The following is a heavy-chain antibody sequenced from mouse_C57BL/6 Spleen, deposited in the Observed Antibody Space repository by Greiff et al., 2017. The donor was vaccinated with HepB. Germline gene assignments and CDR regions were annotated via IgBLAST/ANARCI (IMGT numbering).Heavy chain of an antibody. V-gene: IGHV3-6*01. CDR1: GYSITSGYY. CDR2: ISYDGSN. J-gene: IGHJ3*01. CDR3: ARDHGGSAWFAY. Sequence: EVQLQQSGPGLVKPSQSLSLTCSVTGYSITSGYYWNWIRQFPGNKLEWMGYISYDGSNNYNPSLKNRISITRDTSKNQFFLKLNSVTTEDTATYYCARDHGGSAWFAYWGQGTLVTVSA.